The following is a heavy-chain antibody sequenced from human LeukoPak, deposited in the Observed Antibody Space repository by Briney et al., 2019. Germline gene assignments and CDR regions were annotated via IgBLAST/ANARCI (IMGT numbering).Heavy chain of an antibody. V-gene: IGHV3-23*01. J-gene: IGHJ6*03. Sequence: RGSPRLSCAASGFTFSSYAMSWVRQAPGEGLEWVSGISGSGGRTYYADSVKGRFTISRDNSKNTVYLQMNSLRAEDTAVYYCAKLYSSSSWTPTYYYYYMDVWGKGTTVTISS. CDR3: AKLYSSSSWTPTYYYYYMDV. CDR2: ISGSGGRT. CDR1: GFTFSSYA. D-gene: IGHD6-13*01.